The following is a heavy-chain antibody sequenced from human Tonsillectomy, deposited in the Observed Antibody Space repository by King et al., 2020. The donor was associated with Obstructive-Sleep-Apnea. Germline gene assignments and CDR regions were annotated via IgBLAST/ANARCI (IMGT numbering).Heavy chain of an antibody. Sequence: VQLVESGAEVKKPGASVSVSCKASGYTFTNYYMHWVRQAPGQGLEWMGWINPNNGGTNFAQKFQGRVTMTRDTSISTAYMELSRLRSDDTAVYYCARGRCNSVVADYFDFWGQGPLLTVSS. D-gene: IGHD4-23*01. CDR1: GYTFTNYY. J-gene: IGHJ4*02. CDR2: INPNNGGT. CDR3: ARGRCNSVVADYFDF. V-gene: IGHV1-2*02.